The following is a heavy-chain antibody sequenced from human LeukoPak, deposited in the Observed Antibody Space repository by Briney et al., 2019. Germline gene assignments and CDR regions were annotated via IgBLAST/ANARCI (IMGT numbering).Heavy chain of an antibody. CDR2: INHSGST. CDR3: ARVRYCSSTSCYSKSAFDI. CDR1: GGSFSGYY. V-gene: IGHV4-34*01. J-gene: IGHJ3*02. D-gene: IGHD2-2*01. Sequence: SETLSLTCAVYGGSFSGYYWCWIRQPPGKGLEWIGEINHSGSTNYNPSLKSRVTISVDTSKNQFSLKLSSVTAADTAVYYCARVRYCSSTSCYSKSAFDIWGQGTMVTVSS.